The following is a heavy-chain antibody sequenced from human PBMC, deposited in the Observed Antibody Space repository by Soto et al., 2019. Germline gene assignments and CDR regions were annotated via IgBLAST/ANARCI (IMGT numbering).Heavy chain of an antibody. Sequence: GASVKVSCKASGYTFTSYAMHWVRQAPGQKLEWMGWINAGNGNTKYSQKFQGRVTITRDTSASTAYMEQSSLRSEDTAVYYCARELYSSGWYPEYFQHWGQGTLVTVSS. V-gene: IGHV1-3*01. CDR2: INAGNGNT. CDR1: GYTFTSYA. CDR3: ARELYSSGWYPEYFQH. D-gene: IGHD6-19*01. J-gene: IGHJ1*01.